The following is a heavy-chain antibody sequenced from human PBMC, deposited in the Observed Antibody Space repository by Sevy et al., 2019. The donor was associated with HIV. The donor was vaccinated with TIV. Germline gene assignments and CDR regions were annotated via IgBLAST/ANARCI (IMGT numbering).Heavy chain of an antibody. CDR1: GFTVSSNY. CDR2: LYSGGST. D-gene: IGHD6-13*01. J-gene: IGHJ4*02. CDR3: ARDVGAAAGFFDY. V-gene: IGHV3-53*01. Sequence: GGSLRLSCAASGFTVSSNYMSWVRQAPGKGLEWVSVLYSGGSTYYADSVKGRFTISRDNSKNTLYLQMNSLRAEDTAVYYCARDVGAAAGFFDYWGQGTLVTVSS.